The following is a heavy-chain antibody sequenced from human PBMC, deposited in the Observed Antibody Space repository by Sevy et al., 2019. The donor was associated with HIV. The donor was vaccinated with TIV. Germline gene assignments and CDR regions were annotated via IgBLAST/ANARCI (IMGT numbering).Heavy chain of an antibody. CDR1: GFPFNDHA. V-gene: IGHV3-9*01. Sequence: GGSLRLSCAASGFPFNDHAMHWVRQVPGKGLEWVSGISWNSRNIGYADSVKGRFTISRANARHFGFLEMNSLRPEDTAFYYCAKDINRGCDGVNCYSYYYYFYGLDVWGQGTTVTVSS. D-gene: IGHD2-21*01. CDR3: AKDINRGCDGVNCYSYYYYFYGLDV. J-gene: IGHJ6*02. CDR2: ISWNSRNI.